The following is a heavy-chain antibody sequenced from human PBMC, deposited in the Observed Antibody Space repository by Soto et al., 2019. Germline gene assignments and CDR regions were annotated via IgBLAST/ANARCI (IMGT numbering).Heavy chain of an antibody. Sequence: GGSLRLSCAASGFTFSSYSMNWVRQTQGKGLEWVSSISSSSSYIYYADSVKGRFTISRDNAKNSLYLQMNSLRSEDTAVYYCAGTPAYCGGDCYSLTSYYGMDVWGQGTTVTV. D-gene: IGHD2-21*02. CDR2: ISSSSSYI. CDR1: GFTFSSYS. CDR3: AGTPAYCGGDCYSLTSYYGMDV. V-gene: IGHV3-21*04. J-gene: IGHJ6*02.